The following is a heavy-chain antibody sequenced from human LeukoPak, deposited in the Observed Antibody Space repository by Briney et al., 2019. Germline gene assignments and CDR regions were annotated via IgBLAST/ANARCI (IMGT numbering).Heavy chain of an antibody. V-gene: IGHV3-43*02. D-gene: IGHD6-13*01. Sequence: GGSLRLSCAASGFTFDDYAMHWVRQAPGKGLEWVSLISGGGGSTYYEDSVKGRFTISRDNSKTYLDLQMNSLRPGDTALYYWENLRQLTDWGGQGTLATVPS. CDR1: GFTFDDYA. J-gene: IGHJ4*02. CDR2: ISGGGGST. CDR3: ENLRQLTDW.